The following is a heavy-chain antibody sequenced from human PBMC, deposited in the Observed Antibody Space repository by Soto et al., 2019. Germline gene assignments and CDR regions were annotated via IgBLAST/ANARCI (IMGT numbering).Heavy chain of an antibody. CDR1: GYTFTSYA. Sequence: QVQLVQSGAEVKKPGASVKVSCKASGYTFTSYAMHWVRQAPGQRLEWMGWINAGNGNTKYSQTFQGRVTITRDTSASTAYMELSSLRSEDTAVYYCARDKWSLWEELSSSGWFAPWGQGTLVTVSS. V-gene: IGHV1-3*01. J-gene: IGHJ5*02. CDR3: ARDKWSLWEELSSSGWFAP. D-gene: IGHD3-16*02. CDR2: INAGNGNT.